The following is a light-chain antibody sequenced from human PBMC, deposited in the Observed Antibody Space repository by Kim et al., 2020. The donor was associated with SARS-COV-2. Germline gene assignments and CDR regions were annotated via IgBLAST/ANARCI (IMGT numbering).Light chain of an antibody. J-gene: IGKJ2*01. Sequence: SASVGDRVTITCRASQTISTWLAWYQQKPGKAPNLLIYLASTLESGVSSRFIGSGSGTEFTLTIDSLQPDDFATYYCQHYSRFPYTFGQGTKLEI. CDR3: QHYSRFPYT. CDR1: QTISTW. CDR2: LAS. V-gene: IGKV1-5*03.